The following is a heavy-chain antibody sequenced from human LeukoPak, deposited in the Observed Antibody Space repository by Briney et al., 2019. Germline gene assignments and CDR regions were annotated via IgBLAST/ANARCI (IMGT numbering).Heavy chain of an antibody. CDR1: GGSISSSSYY. J-gene: IGHJ6*03. V-gene: IGHV4-39*07. CDR2: IYYSGST. CDR3: ARGYYGSGSAKPNYYYYMDV. Sequence: PSETLSLTCTVSGGSISSSSYYWGWIRQPPGKGLEWIGSIYYSGSTYYNPSLKSRVTISVDTSKNQFSLKLSSVTAADTAVYYCARGYYGSGSAKPNYYYYMDVWGKGTTVTVSS. D-gene: IGHD3-10*01.